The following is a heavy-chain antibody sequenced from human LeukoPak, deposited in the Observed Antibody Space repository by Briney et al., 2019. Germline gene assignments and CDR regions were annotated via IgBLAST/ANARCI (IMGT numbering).Heavy chain of an antibody. J-gene: IGHJ5*02. D-gene: IGHD6-19*01. CDR2: ISPYNGNT. V-gene: IGHV1-18*01. Sequence: ASVKVSCKASGYTFTNYGITWVRQAPGQGLEWMGWISPYNGNTKYAQKVQGRVTMTTDTSTSTAYMELRSLRSDGTAVYYCARGGSSGPEGWFDPWAQGTLATVSS. CDR3: ARGGSSGPEGWFDP. CDR1: GYTFTNYG.